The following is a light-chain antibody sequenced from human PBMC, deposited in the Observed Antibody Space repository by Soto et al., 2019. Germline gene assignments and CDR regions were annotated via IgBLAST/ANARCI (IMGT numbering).Light chain of an antibody. CDR2: GAS. V-gene: IGKV3-15*01. Sequence: EIVLKQSPVTPSLSPGERATLSSMPSQSVNSNLAWYQQKPGQAPRLLIYGASTRATGIPARFSGSGSGTEFSLTITSLQSEDFAIYYCQQYNNWPPYTFGQGTKVDIK. CDR3: QQYNNWPPYT. J-gene: IGKJ2*01. CDR1: QSVNSN.